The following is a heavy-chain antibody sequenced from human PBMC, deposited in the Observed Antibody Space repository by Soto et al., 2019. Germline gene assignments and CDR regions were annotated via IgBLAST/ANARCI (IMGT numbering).Heavy chain of an antibody. CDR1: GGSISSYY. CDR3: ARGDSSGLNWFDP. J-gene: IGHJ5*02. CDR2: IYYSGST. Sequence: SETLSLTCTVSGGSISSYYWSWIRQPPGKGLEWIGYIYYSGSTNYNPSLKSRVTISVDTSKNQFSLKLSSVTAADTAVYYCARGDSSGLNWFDPWGQGTLVTVSS. D-gene: IGHD6-19*01. V-gene: IGHV4-59*01.